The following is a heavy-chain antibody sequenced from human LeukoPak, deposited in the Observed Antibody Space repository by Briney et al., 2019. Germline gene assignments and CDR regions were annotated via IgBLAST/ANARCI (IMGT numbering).Heavy chain of an antibody. Sequence: ASVKVSCKASGYTFTGYYMHWVRQALGQGLERMGWINPNSGGTNYAQKFQGRVTMTRDTSISTAYMELSRLRSDDTAVYYCARRGYDFQLYYFDYWGQGTLVTVSS. D-gene: IGHD3-3*01. J-gene: IGHJ4*02. CDR2: INPNSGGT. CDR3: ARRGYDFQLYYFDY. V-gene: IGHV1-2*02. CDR1: GYTFTGYY.